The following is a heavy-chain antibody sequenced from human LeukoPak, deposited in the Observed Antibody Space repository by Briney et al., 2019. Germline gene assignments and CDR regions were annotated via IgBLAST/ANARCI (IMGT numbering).Heavy chain of an antibody. Sequence: ASVKVSCKASGYTFTSYDINWVRQAPGQGLEWMGWINPNSGGTNYAQKFQGRVTMTRDTSISTAYMELSRLRSDDTAVYYCARVLSSWYAFDIWGQGTMVTVSS. CDR3: ARVLSSWYAFDI. CDR1: GYTFTSYD. CDR2: INPNSGGT. V-gene: IGHV1-2*02. D-gene: IGHD6-13*01. J-gene: IGHJ3*02.